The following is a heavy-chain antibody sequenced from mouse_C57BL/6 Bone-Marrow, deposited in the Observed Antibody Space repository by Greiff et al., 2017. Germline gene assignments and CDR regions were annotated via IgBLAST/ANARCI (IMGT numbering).Heavy chain of an antibody. CDR1: GYAFSSSW. Sequence: VKLVESGPELVKPGASVKISCKASGYAFSSSWMNWVKQRPGKGLEWIGRIYPGDGDTNYNGKFKGKATLTADKSSSTAYMPLSSLTSEDSAVYFCARSSYPLAYWGQGTLVTVSA. V-gene: IGHV1-82*01. J-gene: IGHJ3*01. CDR2: IYPGDGDT. CDR3: ARSSYPLAY. D-gene: IGHD3-1*01.